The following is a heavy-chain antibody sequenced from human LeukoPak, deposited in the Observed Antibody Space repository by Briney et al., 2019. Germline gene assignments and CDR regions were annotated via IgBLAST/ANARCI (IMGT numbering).Heavy chain of an antibody. CDR2: LNPSGGSS. D-gene: IGHD2-8*01. Sequence: ASVKVSCKASGYTFTSYYMHWVRQAPGQGLEWMGILNPSGGSSSYAQKFQGRVTMTRDMSTSTVYMELSSLRSEDTAVYYCARDYVIRLGVTILSWFDPWGQETLVTVSS. CDR1: GYTFTSYY. CDR3: ARDYVIRLGVTILSWFDP. J-gene: IGHJ5*02. V-gene: IGHV1-46*01.